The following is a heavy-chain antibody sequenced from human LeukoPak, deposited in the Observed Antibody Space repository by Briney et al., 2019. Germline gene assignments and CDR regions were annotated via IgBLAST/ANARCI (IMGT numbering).Heavy chain of an antibody. D-gene: IGHD3-22*01. CDR2: ISASGGGT. CDR1: GFTFSRNG. J-gene: IGHJ4*02. CDR3: ARVGDSSGYYYHFDY. Sequence: GGSLRLSCAASGFTFSRNGMSWVRQAPGKGLEWVSAISASGGGTYHADSVKGRFTISRDNSKNTLYLQMSSLRDEDTAVYYCARVGDSSGYYYHFDYWGQGTLVTVSS. V-gene: IGHV3-23*01.